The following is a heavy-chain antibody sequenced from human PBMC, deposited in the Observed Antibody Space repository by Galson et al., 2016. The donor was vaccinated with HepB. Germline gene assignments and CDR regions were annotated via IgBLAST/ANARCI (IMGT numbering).Heavy chain of an antibody. D-gene: IGHD3-22*01. CDR2: ISFDGTNA. Sequence: SLRLSCAASGFPFSDYYMTWIRQTPGKGQEWLALISFDGTNAYYPDSMKGRFTISRDNSMNTLYLQMSSLRAEDTAVYYCARGPRYYDTNGYFDYWGQGILVTVSS. J-gene: IGHJ4*02. V-gene: IGHV3-30-3*01. CDR3: ARGPRYYDTNGYFDY. CDR1: GFPFSDYY.